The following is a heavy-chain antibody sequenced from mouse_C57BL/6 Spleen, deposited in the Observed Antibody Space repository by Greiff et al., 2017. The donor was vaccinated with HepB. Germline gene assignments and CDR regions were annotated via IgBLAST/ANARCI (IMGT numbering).Heavy chain of an antibody. V-gene: IGHV1-76*01. J-gene: IGHJ1*03. CDR3: AKYGSRGYFDV. CDR2: IYPGSGNT. D-gene: IGHD1-1*01. Sequence: VQLQQSGAELVRPGASVKLSCKASGYTFTDYYINWVKQRPGQGLEWIARIYPGSGNTYYNEKFKGKATLTAEKSSSTAYMQLSSLTSEDSAVYFCAKYGSRGYFDVWGTGTTVTVSS. CDR1: GYTFTDYY.